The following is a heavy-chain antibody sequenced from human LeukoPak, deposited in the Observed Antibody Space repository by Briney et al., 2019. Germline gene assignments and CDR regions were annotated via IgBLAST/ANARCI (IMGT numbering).Heavy chain of an antibody. CDR3: AKDIAVAGMTFWYFDL. CDR1: GFTFDDYA. D-gene: IGHD6-19*01. CDR2: ISWNSGSI. J-gene: IGHJ2*01. V-gene: IGHV3-9*01. Sequence: ALRLSSAASGFTFDDYAMHWVRQAPGKGLEWVSGISWNSGSIGYADSVKGRFTISRDNAKNSLYLQMNSLRAEDTALYYCAKDIAVAGMTFWYFDLWGRGTLVTVSS.